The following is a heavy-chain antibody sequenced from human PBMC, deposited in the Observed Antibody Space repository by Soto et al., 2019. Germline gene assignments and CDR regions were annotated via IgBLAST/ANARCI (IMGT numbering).Heavy chain of an antibody. Sequence: EVQLVESGGGLVQPGGSLRLSCATSGFILSDCAMNWVRQAPGKGLEWVSYISSSSSVIDYADSVKGRFTVSRDNARKSLYLQMNSLRAEETAVYYCARDLSWGSNWYYYMDVWGKGTTVTVSS. J-gene: IGHJ6*03. CDR1: GFILSDCA. V-gene: IGHV3-48*01. D-gene: IGHD7-27*01. CDR3: ARDLSWGSNWYYYMDV. CDR2: ISSSSSVI.